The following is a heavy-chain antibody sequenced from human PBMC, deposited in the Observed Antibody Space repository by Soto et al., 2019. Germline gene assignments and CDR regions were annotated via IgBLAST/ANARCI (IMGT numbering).Heavy chain of an antibody. CDR1: GFTFSDCS. CDR3: ANWNGHIGSFFLSGPFEY. J-gene: IGHJ4*02. D-gene: IGHD2-15*01. CDR2: ISHDGSKD. Sequence: QVQLVESGGGVVQPGRSLRLSCVASGFTFSDCSLHWARQAPGKGLEWVAIISHDGSKDYYGDSVKGRFTISRDNSKNPLYLQMNSLRADDTAVYYGANWNGHIGSFFLSGPFEYWCQGTRVTVSS. V-gene: IGHV3-30*18.